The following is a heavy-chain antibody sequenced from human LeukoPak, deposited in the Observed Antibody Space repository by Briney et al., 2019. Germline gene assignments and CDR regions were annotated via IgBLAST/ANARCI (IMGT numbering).Heavy chain of an antibody. CDR2: INHSGST. CDR3: ARVRGYSYFMDY. Sequence: PSETLSLTCAVYGGSFSGYYWSWIRQPPGKGLEWIGEINHSGSTNYNPSLKGRVTISVDTSKNQFSLKLSSVTAADTAVYYCARVRGYSYFMDYWGQGTLVTVSS. D-gene: IGHD5-18*01. CDR1: GGSFSGYY. J-gene: IGHJ4*02. V-gene: IGHV4-34*01.